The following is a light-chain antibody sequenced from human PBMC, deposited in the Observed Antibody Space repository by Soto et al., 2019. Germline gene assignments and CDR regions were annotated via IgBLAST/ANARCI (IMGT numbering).Light chain of an antibody. CDR2: EVS. J-gene: IGLJ3*02. CDR3: SSYTSSSTWL. CDR1: SSDVGAYNY. Sequence: QSALTHPASVSGSPGQSITISCTGTSSDVGAYNYVSWYQQHPGKAPKLMIYEVSNRPSGVSNRFSGSKSANTASLTISGLKAVDEADYYCSSYTSSSTWLFGGGTKLTVL. V-gene: IGLV2-14*03.